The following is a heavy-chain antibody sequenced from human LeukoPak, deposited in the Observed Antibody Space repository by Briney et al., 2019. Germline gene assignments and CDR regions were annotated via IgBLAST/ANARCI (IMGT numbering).Heavy chain of an antibody. D-gene: IGHD5-24*01. V-gene: IGHV3-66*01. CDR1: GFTFDDYG. CDR3: ASRDKGYYYGMDV. CDR2: IYSGGST. Sequence: GGSLRLSCAASGFTFDDYGMSWVRHTPGKGLEWVSLIYSGGSTYYADSVKGRFTISRDNSKNTLYLQMNSLRAEDTAVYYCASRDKGYYYGMDVWGQGTTVTVSS. J-gene: IGHJ6*02.